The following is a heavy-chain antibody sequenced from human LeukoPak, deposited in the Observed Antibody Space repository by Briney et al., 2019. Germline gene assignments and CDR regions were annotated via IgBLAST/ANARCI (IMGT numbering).Heavy chain of an antibody. Sequence: GGSLRLSSAASGFTFSSYSMNWVRQAPGKGLEWVSYITSSSGTIYYADSVKGRFTISRDNAKNSLYLQMNSLRAEDTAVYYCTRDSYDYYFDYWGQGTLVTVSS. CDR2: ITSSSGTI. J-gene: IGHJ4*02. CDR1: GFTFSSYS. CDR3: TRDSYDYYFDY. V-gene: IGHV3-48*01. D-gene: IGHD5-12*01.